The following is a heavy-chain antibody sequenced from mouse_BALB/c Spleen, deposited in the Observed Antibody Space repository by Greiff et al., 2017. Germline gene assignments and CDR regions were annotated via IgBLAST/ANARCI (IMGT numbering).Heavy chain of an antibody. D-gene: IGHD1-1*02. V-gene: IGHV7-3*02. Sequence: EVQLVESGGGLVQPGGSLRLSCATSGFTFTDYYMSWVRQPPGKALEWLGFIRNKANGYTTEYSASVKGRFTISRDNSQSILYLQMNTLRAEDSATYYCARGLSDAMDYWGQGTSVTVSS. J-gene: IGHJ4*01. CDR2: IRNKANGYTT. CDR3: ARGLSDAMDY. CDR1: GFTFTDYY.